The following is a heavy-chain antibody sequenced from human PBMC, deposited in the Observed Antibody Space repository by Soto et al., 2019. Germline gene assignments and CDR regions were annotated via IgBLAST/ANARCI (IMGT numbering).Heavy chain of an antibody. CDR2: IYHSGST. D-gene: IGHD3-10*02. V-gene: IGHV4-4*02. CDR1: GGSISSSNW. J-gene: IGHJ6*02. CDR3: ASVRGGYYYPMDV. Sequence: QVQLQESGPGLVKPSGTLSLTCAVSGGSISSSNWWSWVRQPPGKGLEWIGEIYHSGSTNYNPSLKSRVTLSVDKSKHPFSLKLSSVTAADTGVYYWASVRGGYYYPMDVWGQGTTVTVSS.